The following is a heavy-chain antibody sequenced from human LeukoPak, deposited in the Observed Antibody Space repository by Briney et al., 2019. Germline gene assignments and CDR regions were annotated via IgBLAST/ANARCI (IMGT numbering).Heavy chain of an antibody. CDR1: GFTVSSNS. J-gene: IGHJ3*01. V-gene: IGHV3-53*01. D-gene: IGHD2-2*01. CDR3: ARDRCSTTSCWLNAFDV. CDR2: IYSGGSM. Sequence: GGSLRLSCAASGFTVSSNSMSWVRQAPGKGLEWVSLIYSGGSMSYADSVRGRFTISRDTSKNTLYLQMNSLRAEDTAVYYCARDRCSTTSCWLNAFDVRGQGTMVTVSS.